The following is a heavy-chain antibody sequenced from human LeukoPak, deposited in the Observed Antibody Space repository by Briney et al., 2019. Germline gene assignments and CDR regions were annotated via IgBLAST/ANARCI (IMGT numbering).Heavy chain of an antibody. J-gene: IGHJ4*02. CDR1: GYTFTSYD. CDR2: MNPNSGNT. CDR3: ARGDIYYGSGSSPFDY. Sequence: ASVKVSCKASGYTFTSYDINCVRQATGQGLEWMGWMNPNSGNTGYAQKFQGRVTMTRNTSISTAYMELSSLRSEDTAVYYCARGDIYYGSGSSPFDYWGQGTLVTVSS. V-gene: IGHV1-8*01. D-gene: IGHD3-10*01.